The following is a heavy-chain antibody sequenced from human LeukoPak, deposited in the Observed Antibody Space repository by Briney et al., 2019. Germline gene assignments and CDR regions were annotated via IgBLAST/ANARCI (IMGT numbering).Heavy chain of an antibody. V-gene: IGHV4-30-4*08. J-gene: IGHJ5*02. CDR3: AREQGIVETQLRWFDP. D-gene: IGHD2-15*01. CDR1: GGSISSGDYY. CDR2: IYYSGST. Sequence: SQTLSLTCTVSGGSISSGDYYWSWIRQPPRKGLEWIGYIYYSGSTYYNPSLKSRVTISVDTSKNQFSLELSSVTAADTAVYYCAREQGIVETQLRWFDPWGQGTLVTVSS.